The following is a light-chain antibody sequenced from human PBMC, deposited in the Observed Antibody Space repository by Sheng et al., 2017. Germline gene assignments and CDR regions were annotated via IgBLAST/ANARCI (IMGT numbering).Light chain of an antibody. CDR1: QSISSY. J-gene: IGKJ1*01. V-gene: IGKV1-39*01. CDR3: QQSYIIPWT. Sequence: IQMTQSPSSLSASVGDRVTITCRASQSISSYLNWYQQKPGKAPKVLMYAASHLHSGVPSRFSGSGSGTDFTLTISSLQPEDFATYYCQQSYIIPWTFGQGTKVEIK. CDR2: AAS.